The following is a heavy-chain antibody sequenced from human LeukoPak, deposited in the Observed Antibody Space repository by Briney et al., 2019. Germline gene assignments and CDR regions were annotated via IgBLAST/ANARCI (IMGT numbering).Heavy chain of an antibody. D-gene: IGHD6-19*01. Sequence: PSETLSLTCTVSGASVSSNYWSWIRQSAAKVLEWIGRISISDGTNYSPSLKSRVSMSVDASKNQFSLILTSATAADAAVYYCARLRRNGNDWYADDSWGQGILVTVSS. CDR3: ARLRRNGNDWYADDS. CDR2: ISISDGT. V-gene: IGHV4-4*07. CDR1: GASVSSNY. J-gene: IGHJ4*02.